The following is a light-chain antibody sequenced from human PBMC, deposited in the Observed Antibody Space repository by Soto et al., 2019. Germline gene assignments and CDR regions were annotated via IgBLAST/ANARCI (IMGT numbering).Light chain of an antibody. V-gene: IGKV3-20*01. CDR2: DAS. CDR1: QSINTF. Sequence: EIVMTQSPATLSVSPGESVTLSCRASQSINTFLAWYQQKPGQAPRLLIYDASSRATGIPDRFSGGGSGTDFTLTISRLEPEDFAVYYCQQFSSYPLTFGGGTKVDIK. CDR3: QQFSSYPLT. J-gene: IGKJ4*01.